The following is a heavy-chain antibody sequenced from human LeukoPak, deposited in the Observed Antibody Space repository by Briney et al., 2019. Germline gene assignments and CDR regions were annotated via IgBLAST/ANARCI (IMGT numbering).Heavy chain of an antibody. Sequence: SQTLSLTCAISGDSVSNYSAAWNWNRPSPWMGFVWLRRTYYRSKYHNDYAVSVKSRITINPDTSKNQFSLQLNSVTPEDTAVYYCARNQWGAAAGSFDMWGQGTMVTVS. J-gene: IGHJ3*02. CDR1: GDSVSNYSAA. D-gene: IGHD6-13*01. V-gene: IGHV6-1*01. CDR3: ARNQWGAAAGSFDM. CDR2: TYYRSKYHN.